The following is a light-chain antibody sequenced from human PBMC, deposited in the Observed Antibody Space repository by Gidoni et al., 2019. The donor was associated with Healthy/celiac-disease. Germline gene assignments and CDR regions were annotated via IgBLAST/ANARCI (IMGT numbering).Light chain of an antibody. CDR1: SSDVGSYNR. CDR2: EVS. CDR3: SSYTSSSTYV. V-gene: IGLV2-18*02. J-gene: IGLJ1*01. Sequence: QSALTTPPSVSGSPGQSVTISCTGTSSDVGSYNRVSWYQQPPGTAPKLMIYEVSNRPSGVPDRFSGSKSGNTASLTISGLQAEDEADYYCSSYTSSSTYVFGTGTKVTVL.